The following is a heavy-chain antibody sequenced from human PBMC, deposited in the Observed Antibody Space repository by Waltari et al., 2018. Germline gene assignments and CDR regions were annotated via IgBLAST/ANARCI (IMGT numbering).Heavy chain of an antibody. CDR1: GDSVSSAYL. J-gene: IGHJ5*02. D-gene: IGHD2-15*01. CDR3: ARDRGRGLYLDT. CDR2: VHGGGRT. Sequence: QLQLLESGPGLVKPSGTLSLSCAVSGDSVSSAYLWNWVRQSPHKGLVWIGQVHGGGRTNYNPSFASRVTVSLDTSKNLFSLKVTSATAADTVVYYCARDRGRGLYLDTWGPGTLVTVSP. V-gene: IGHV4-4*02.